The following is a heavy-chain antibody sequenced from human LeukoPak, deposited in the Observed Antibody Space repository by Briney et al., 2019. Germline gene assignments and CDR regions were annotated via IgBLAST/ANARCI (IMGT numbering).Heavy chain of an antibody. Sequence: GGSLRLSCAASGFTFIRYWMSWVRQAPGKGLEWVSYISSSSSTIYYADSVKGRFTISRDNAKNSLYLQMNSLRAEDTAVYYCAELGITMVGGVWGKGTTVTISS. CDR2: ISSSSSTI. CDR3: AELGITMVGGV. CDR1: GFTFIRYW. V-gene: IGHV3-48*01. D-gene: IGHD3-10*02. J-gene: IGHJ6*04.